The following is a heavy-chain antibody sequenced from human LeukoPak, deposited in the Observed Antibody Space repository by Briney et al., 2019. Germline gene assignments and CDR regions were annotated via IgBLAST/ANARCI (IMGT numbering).Heavy chain of an antibody. CDR3: ARVSGAGYDGRGVFDY. J-gene: IGHJ4*02. V-gene: IGHV4-38-2*02. D-gene: IGHD2-8*02. CDR1: GYSISSGYY. CDR2: INHSGST. Sequence: PSETLSLTCTVSGYSISSGYYWSWIRQPPGKGLEWIGEINHSGSTNYNPSLKSRVTISVDTSKNQFSLKLSSVTAADTAVYYCARVSGAGYDGRGVFDYWGQGTLVTVSS.